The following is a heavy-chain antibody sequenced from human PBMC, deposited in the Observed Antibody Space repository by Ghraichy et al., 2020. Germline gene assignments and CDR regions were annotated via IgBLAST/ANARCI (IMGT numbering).Heavy chain of an antibody. D-gene: IGHD2-15*01. Sequence: GESLNISCAASGFSLSGYSMNWVRQAPGKGLEWVSSISPSSTTIYYADSVKGRFTISRDNAKNSLYLQMNSLADEDTAVYYCAGRVCSDGVCPFHRWGQGTLVTVSS. J-gene: IGHJ5*02. CDR1: GFSLSGYS. CDR2: ISPSSTTI. CDR3: AGRVCSDGVCPFHR. V-gene: IGHV3-21*01.